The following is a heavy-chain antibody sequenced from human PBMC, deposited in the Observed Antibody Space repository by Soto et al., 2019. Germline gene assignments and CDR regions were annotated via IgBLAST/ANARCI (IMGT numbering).Heavy chain of an antibody. CDR2: ISGSGGST. D-gene: IGHD3-22*01. V-gene: IGHV3-23*01. CDR1: GFTFSSYA. J-gene: IGHJ4*02. Sequence: PGGSLRLSCAASGFTFSSYAMSWVRQAPGKGLEWASAISGSGGSTYYADSVKGRFTISRDNSKNTLYLQMNSLRAEDTAVYYCAKDPRLLPAEFDYWGQGTLVTVSS. CDR3: AKDPRLLPAEFDY.